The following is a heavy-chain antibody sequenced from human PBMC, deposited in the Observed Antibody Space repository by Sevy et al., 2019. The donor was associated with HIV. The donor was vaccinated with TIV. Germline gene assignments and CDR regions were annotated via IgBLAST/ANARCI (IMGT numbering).Heavy chain of an antibody. Sequence: GGSLRLSCAASGFTFSSYAMSWVRQAPGKGLEWVSAISGSGGSTYYADSVKGRFTISRDNSKNTLYLQMNSLRAEDTAVYYCANQYYYGSGSYYNAGYYYYGMDVWGQGTTVTVSS. D-gene: IGHD3-10*01. J-gene: IGHJ6*02. CDR1: GFTFSSYA. CDR3: ANQYYYGSGSYYNAGYYYYGMDV. V-gene: IGHV3-23*01. CDR2: ISGSGGST.